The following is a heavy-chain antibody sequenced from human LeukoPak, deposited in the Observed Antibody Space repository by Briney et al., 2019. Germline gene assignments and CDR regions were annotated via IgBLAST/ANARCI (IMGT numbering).Heavy chain of an antibody. V-gene: IGHV3-33*01. D-gene: IGHD2-2*01. CDR2: ISYDGSKT. Sequence: PGWSLRLSCAASGFTFSSYGMYWVRQAPGKGLEWVAIISYDGSKTYYADSVKGRFTISRDNSKNTLYLQLNSLRAEDTAVYYCGRVYSPPSCSSPSCYQSHTALDYWGQGTLVTVSS. CDR1: GFTFSSYG. CDR3: GRVYSPPSCSSPSCYQSHTALDY. J-gene: IGHJ4*02.